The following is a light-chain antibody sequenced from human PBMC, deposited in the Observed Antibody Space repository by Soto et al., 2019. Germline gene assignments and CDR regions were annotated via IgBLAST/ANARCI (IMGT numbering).Light chain of an antibody. CDR3: QQYIRWLLT. J-gene: IGKJ3*01. CDR2: GAS. Sequence: LACSASQSISSNLAWYQQQPGHAPSLLIYGASTGTTRTPPRSSGSRSGTEFTITISSMQSEDFAVYYGQQYIRWLLTFG. V-gene: IGKV3D-15*01. CDR1: QSISSN.